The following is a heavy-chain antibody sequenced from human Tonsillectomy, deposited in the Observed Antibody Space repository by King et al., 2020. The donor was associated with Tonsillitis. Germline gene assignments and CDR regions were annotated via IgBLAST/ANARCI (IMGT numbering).Heavy chain of an antibody. V-gene: IGHV3-23*04. Sequence: VQLVESGGGLVQPGGSLRLSCAASGFTFSGYAMSWVRQAPGKGLEWVSVIRGSGGSTYYADSVKDRFTLSRDNSKNTLYLQMNSLRAEDTAVYYCARREASHFDYWGQGTLVTVSS. CDR2: IRGSGGST. D-gene: IGHD1-26*01. CDR1: GFTFSGYA. J-gene: IGHJ4*02. CDR3: ARREASHFDY.